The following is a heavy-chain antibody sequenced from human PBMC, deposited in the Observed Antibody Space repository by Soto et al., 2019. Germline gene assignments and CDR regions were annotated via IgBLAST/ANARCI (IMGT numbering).Heavy chain of an antibody. D-gene: IGHD3-10*01. V-gene: IGHV1-8*01. CDR3: ARQGSQYGSADYVH. J-gene: IGHJ4*02. CDR2: MDPNSGDT. Sequence: QVQLVQSGAVVKKPGASVKVSCKASGYTLTSYNINWVRQAPEQGLEWMGWMDPNSGDTGNTQKFEGRVTMTRDISRGTAYMELSNLRSEDTAVYYCARQGSQYGSADYVHWGQGTLVTVSS. CDR1: GYTLTSYN.